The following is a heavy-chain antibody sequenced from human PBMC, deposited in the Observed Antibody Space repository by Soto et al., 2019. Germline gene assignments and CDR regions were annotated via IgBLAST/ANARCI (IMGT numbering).Heavy chain of an antibody. D-gene: IGHD1-20*01. J-gene: IGHJ6*02. CDR1: GFTFSSYS. Sequence: GGSLRLSCAACGFTFSSYSMNWVRQAPRKGQERVSYISSSSSTIYYADSVKGRFTISRDNAKNSLYLQMNSLRDEDTAVYFCSRNNPRCWSSDYYYYGMDVLGLGTTVPVSS. V-gene: IGHV3-48*02. CDR3: SRNNPRCWSSDYYYYGMDV. CDR2: ISSSSSTI.